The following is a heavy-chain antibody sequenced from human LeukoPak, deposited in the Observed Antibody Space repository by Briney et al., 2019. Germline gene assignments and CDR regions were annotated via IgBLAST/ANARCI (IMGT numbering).Heavy chain of an antibody. V-gene: IGHV3-7*04. CDR2: TKQDGSEK. Sequence: GGSLRLSCVASAFAFSSYWMTWVRQAPGKGLEWVANTKQDGSEKYYVDSVKGRFTISRDNAKNSLYLQMNSLRAEDTAVYYCARDRRCSSTSCYYFDYWGQGTLVTVSS. CDR1: AFAFSSYW. CDR3: ARDRRCSSTSCYYFDY. J-gene: IGHJ4*02. D-gene: IGHD2-2*01.